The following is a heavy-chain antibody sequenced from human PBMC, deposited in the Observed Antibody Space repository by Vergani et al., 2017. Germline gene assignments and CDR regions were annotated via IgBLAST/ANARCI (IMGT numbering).Heavy chain of an antibody. J-gene: IGHJ4*01. D-gene: IGHD2/OR15-2a*01. CDR2: ISGPGLST. Sequence: EVQLLQSEGAVVQPGGSLRLSCVASGFTFSNSAVSWVRQAPGRGLAWVSSISGPGLSTYYADPVKGRFSISRDNSKNTVFLQMHSLRAEDTAIYYCVKEKIDLGSYFFDSWGHGILVTVSS. V-gene: IGHV3-23*01. CDR1: GFTFSNSA. CDR3: VKEKIDLGSYFFDS.